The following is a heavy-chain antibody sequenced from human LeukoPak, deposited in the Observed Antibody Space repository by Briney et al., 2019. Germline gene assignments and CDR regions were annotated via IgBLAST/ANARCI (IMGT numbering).Heavy chain of an antibody. Sequence: SETLSLTCTVSGGSISSYYWSWIRQPPGKGLEWIGSIYYSGNTYYNASLKSRVTISVDTSKNQFSLKLTSVTAADTAVYFCARRMRSNTWYYFDYWGPGTLVAVSS. CDR2: IYYSGNT. V-gene: IGHV4-59*05. CDR1: GGSISSYY. D-gene: IGHD6-13*01. J-gene: IGHJ4*02. CDR3: ARRMRSNTWYYFDY.